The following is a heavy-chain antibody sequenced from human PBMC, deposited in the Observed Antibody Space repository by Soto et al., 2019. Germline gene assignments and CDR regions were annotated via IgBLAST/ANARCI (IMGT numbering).Heavy chain of an antibody. D-gene: IGHD2-15*01. CDR1: GFTFSNAW. V-gene: IGHV3-15*07. J-gene: IGHJ3*02. CDR3: TTPGVVVVANAFDI. Sequence: GGSLRLSCAASGFTFSNAWMNWVRQAPGKGLEWVGRIKSKTDGGTTDYAAPVKGRFTISRDDSKNTLYLQMNSLKTEDTAVYYCTTPGVVVVANAFDIWGQGTMVTVSS. CDR2: IKSKTDGGTT.